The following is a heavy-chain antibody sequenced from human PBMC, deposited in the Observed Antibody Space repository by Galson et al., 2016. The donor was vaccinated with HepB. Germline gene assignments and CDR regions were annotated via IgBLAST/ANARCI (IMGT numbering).Heavy chain of an antibody. CDR2: ISSGSSYT. J-gene: IGHJ6*03. CDR1: GFKFSDYF. V-gene: IGHV3-11*06. D-gene: IGHD3-10*01. Sequence: SLRLSCAGSGFKFSDYFLSWIRQAPGKGLEWISYISSGSSYTNYADSVKGRFTISRDNAKNSLYMQMNSLRVDDSAIYYCARGSGSGSSRFRFYFYMDMWGKGTTVTVSS. CDR3: ARGSGSGSSRFRFYFYMDM.